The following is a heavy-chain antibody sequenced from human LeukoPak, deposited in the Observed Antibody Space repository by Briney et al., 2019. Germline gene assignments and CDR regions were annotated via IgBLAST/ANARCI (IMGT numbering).Heavy chain of an antibody. D-gene: IGHD3-16*02. CDR1: GFNLSSYW. V-gene: IGHV3-7*03. J-gene: IGHJ6*04. CDR2: LKRDGSEK. Sequence: GESLRLCCAAYGFNLSSYWMRRVRRTPGKGLEWVANLKRDGSEKYDVDAVNRRFTISRDDSKNTADLQIDSLKTEGTAVYYCTGHGRSYLFYYYGVVVWGGGTSVTVSS. CDR3: TGHGRSYLFYYYGVVV.